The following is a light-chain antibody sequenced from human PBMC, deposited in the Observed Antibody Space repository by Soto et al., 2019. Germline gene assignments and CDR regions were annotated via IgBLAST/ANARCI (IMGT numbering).Light chain of an antibody. CDR3: QQYNSYSPWT. V-gene: IGKV1-5*01. CDR1: QSISSW. Sequence: DIQMTQSPSTLSASVGDRVTITCRASQSISSWLAWYQQKPGKAPNLLIYDVSNLESGVPSRFSGSGSGTEFTLPISSLQADDFATYYCQQYNSYSPWTFGQGTKVEIK. CDR2: DVS. J-gene: IGKJ1*01.